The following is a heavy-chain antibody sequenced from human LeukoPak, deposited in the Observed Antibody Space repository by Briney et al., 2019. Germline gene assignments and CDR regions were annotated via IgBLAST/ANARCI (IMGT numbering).Heavy chain of an antibody. D-gene: IGHD3-10*01. V-gene: IGHV3-20*03. CDR2: INWNADNR. CDR1: GFTFADYA. Sequence: PGGSLRLSYAASGFTFADYAMNWVRQAPGKGLEWISSINWNADNRAYAESVKGRFTISRDNAKNSLYLQMNSLRAEDTAFYYCARHGQTYSSGSSDYEGYWGQGTLVTVSS. CDR3: ARHGQTYSSGSSDYEGY. J-gene: IGHJ4*02.